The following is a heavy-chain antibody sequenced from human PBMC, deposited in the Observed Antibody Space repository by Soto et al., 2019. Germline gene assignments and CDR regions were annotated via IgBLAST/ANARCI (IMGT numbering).Heavy chain of an antibody. J-gene: IGHJ4*02. CDR3: ERDGGWLQLFDF. CDR1: GFTFSTYT. V-gene: IGHV3-30-3*01. D-gene: IGHD1-1*01. Sequence: XGSLRLSCAVSGFTFSTYTMHWVRQAPGKGLQWVAVMSDDGSTKYYADSVKGRFTISRDNSKNTLYLQMNSLRAEDTAVYYCERDGGWLQLFDFWGQGTLVTVSS. CDR2: MSDDGSTK.